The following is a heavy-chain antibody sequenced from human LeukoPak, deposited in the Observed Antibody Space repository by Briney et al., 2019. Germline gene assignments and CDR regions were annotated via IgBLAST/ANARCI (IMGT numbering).Heavy chain of an antibody. CDR3: AKDRNSSPFYYYFYMDV. V-gene: IGHV3-23*01. Sequence: GGSLRLSCAASGFTFSTYAMSWVRQAPGKGLEWVSAITGSGGDTYYTDSVKGRFSISRDNSKKTVYLQMNSLRAEDTAVYYCAKDRNSSPFYYYFYMDVWGKGTTVTASS. J-gene: IGHJ6*03. D-gene: IGHD6-6*01. CDR1: GFTFSTYA. CDR2: ITGSGGDT.